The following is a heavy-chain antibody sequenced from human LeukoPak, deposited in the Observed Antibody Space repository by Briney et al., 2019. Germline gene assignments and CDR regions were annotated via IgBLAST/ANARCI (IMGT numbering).Heavy chain of an antibody. CDR2: ISSSSSYI. J-gene: IGHJ4*02. D-gene: IGHD6-6*01. V-gene: IGHV3-21*01. CDR3: ARDPSYSSSGGY. Sequence: RTGGSLRLSCAASGFTFSSYSMNWVRQAPGKGLEWVASISSSSSYIYYADSVKGRFTISRDNAKNSLYLQMNSLRAEATAVYYCARDPSYSSSGGYWGQGTLVTVSS. CDR1: GFTFSSYS.